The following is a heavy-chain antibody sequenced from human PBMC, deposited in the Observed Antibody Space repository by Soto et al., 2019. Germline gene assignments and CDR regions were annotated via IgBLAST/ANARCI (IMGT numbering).Heavy chain of an antibody. CDR3: AHRHDYGLIDY. D-gene: IGHD4-17*01. J-gene: IGHJ4*02. Sequence: QITLKESGPTLVRPTQTLTLTCTFSGFSLTTSGVGVGWFRQPPGKALEWLALIYGDDNKLYSPSLKSRLTITKDTSKNQVVLTMTNMDPVDTATYSCAHRHDYGLIDYWGPGTLVTVSS. CDR2: IYGDDNK. V-gene: IGHV2-5*02. CDR1: GFSLTTSGVG.